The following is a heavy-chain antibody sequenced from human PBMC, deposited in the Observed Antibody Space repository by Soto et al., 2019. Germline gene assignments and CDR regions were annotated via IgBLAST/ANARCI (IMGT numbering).Heavy chain of an antibody. D-gene: IGHD6-13*01. V-gene: IGHV1-18*01. CDR3: ARVSYSGNWFVHSVAGPNWFDP. CDR2: ISAYNGNT. CDR1: GYSFTNNF. J-gene: IGHJ5*02. Sequence: ASVKVSCKASGYSFTNNFISWVRQAPGQGLEWMGWISAYNGNTNYVKKFQGRVTMTTDTSTSTASMALRSLRSDDTAVYYCARVSYSGNWFVHSVAGPNWFDPWGQGTLVTVSS.